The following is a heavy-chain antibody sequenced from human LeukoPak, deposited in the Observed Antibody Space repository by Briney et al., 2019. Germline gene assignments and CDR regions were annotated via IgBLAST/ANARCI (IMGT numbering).Heavy chain of an antibody. CDR2: ISGSGGST. CDR1: GFTFSSYG. CDR3: AKPRPTVTTDGRYFDY. Sequence: GRSLRLSCAASGFTFSSYGMNWVRQAPGKGLEWVSRISGSGGSTDYADSVKGRFTISRDNSKNTLYLQMNSLRAEDTAVYYCAKPRPTVTTDGRYFDYWGQGTLVTVSS. J-gene: IGHJ4*02. V-gene: IGHV3-23*01. D-gene: IGHD4-17*01.